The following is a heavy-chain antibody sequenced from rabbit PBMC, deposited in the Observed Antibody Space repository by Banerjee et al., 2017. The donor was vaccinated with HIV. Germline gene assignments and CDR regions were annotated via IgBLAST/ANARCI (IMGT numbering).Heavy chain of an antibody. J-gene: IGHJ4*01. CDR3: ARTGSSWSLNL. CDR2: INIVTGKS. V-gene: IGHV1S40*01. D-gene: IGHD8-1*01. Sequence: WVRQAPGKGLEWIACINIVTGKSVYASWAEGRFTISKTSSTTVTLQMTSLTVADTATYFCARTGSSWSLNLWGQGTLVTVS.